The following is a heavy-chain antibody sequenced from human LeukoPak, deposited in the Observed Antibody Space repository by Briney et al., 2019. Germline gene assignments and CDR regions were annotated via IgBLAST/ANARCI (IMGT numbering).Heavy chain of an antibody. Sequence: ASVKVSCKTSGYTFTGYYIHWVRQAPGQGLEWMGWINPNSGGTNFAQKFQDRVTMTRDTSINTVHMDLSRLTSDDMAVYYCARGRVPATIAPFDYWGQGTLVTVSS. CDR3: ARGRVPATIAPFDY. J-gene: IGHJ4*02. D-gene: IGHD2-2*01. V-gene: IGHV1-2*02. CDR1: GYTFTGYY. CDR2: INPNSGGT.